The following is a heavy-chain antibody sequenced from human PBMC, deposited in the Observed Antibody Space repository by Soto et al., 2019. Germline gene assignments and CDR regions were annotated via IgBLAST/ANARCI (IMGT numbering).Heavy chain of an antibody. CDR1: GGTFSTFG. Sequence: SVQVSCKTSGGTFSTFGISWVRQAPGQGLEWMGGIIPFFGTAEYSQKFEDRITITADESTNTVYMDLRSLTSEDTAIYYCARTAPMDAGDKYYYDFWGQGALVTVSS. D-gene: IGHD3-16*01. V-gene: IGHV1-69*13. CDR3: ARTAPMDAGDKYYYDF. J-gene: IGHJ4*02. CDR2: IIPFFGTA.